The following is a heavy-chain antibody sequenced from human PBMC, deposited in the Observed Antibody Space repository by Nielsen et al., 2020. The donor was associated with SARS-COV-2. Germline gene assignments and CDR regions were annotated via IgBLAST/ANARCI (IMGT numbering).Heavy chain of an antibody. D-gene: IGHD3-3*01. CDR2: IDPSDSYT. J-gene: IGHJ4*02. Sequence: GESLKISCQGSGSSFTSYWISWVRQMPGKGLEWMGRIDPSDSYTNYSPSFQGHVTISSDKSISTAYLQWSSLKASDTAMYYCARLHYDFFYHDYWGQGTLVTVSS. CDR1: GSSFTSYW. V-gene: IGHV5-10-1*01. CDR3: ARLHYDFFYHDY.